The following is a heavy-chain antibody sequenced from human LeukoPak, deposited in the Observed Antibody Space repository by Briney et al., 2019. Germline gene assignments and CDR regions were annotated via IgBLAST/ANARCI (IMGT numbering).Heavy chain of an antibody. V-gene: IGHV3-23*01. CDR2: ISGSGGST. CDR3: AVCSGGSCYSPHFQH. Sequence: PGGSLRLSCAASGFTFSSYAMSWVRQAPGKGLEWVSAISGSGGSTYYADSVKGRFTISRDNSKNTLYLQMNSLRAEDTAVYYCAVCSGGSCYSPHFQHWGQGTLVTVSS. D-gene: IGHD2-15*01. J-gene: IGHJ1*01. CDR1: GFTFSSYA.